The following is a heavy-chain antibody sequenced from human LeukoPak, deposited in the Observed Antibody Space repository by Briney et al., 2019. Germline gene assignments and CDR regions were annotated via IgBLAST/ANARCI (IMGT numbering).Heavy chain of an antibody. Sequence: GASVKVSCKASGYTFTNYGITWVRQAPGQGLGWMGWINANNGDTNYAQNLQGRVTMTRDTSTSTAYMEVRSLRSDDTAVYHCARGPIAAAGDYWGQGTLVTVSS. V-gene: IGHV1-18*01. CDR2: INANNGDT. J-gene: IGHJ4*02. CDR1: GYTFTNYG. D-gene: IGHD6-13*01. CDR3: ARGPIAAAGDY.